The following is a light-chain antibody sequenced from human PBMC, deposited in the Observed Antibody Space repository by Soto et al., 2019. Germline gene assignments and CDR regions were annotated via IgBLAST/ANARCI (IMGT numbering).Light chain of an antibody. CDR3: CSYAGDSTPYV. CDR1: SSDVGSYNF. Sequence: QSALTQPASVSGSPGQSITISYTGTSSDVGSYNFVSWYQQHPGKAPKVIIYEGTKRPSGVSNRFSGSKSGNTASLTISGLQAEDEADYYCCSYAGDSTPYVFGTGTKLTVL. J-gene: IGLJ1*01. V-gene: IGLV2-23*01. CDR2: EGT.